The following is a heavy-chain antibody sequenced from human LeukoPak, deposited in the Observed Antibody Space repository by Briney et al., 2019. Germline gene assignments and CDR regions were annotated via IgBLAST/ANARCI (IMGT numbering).Heavy chain of an antibody. CDR2: IKQDGSEK. CDR3: ARNNGLDV. J-gene: IGHJ6*02. CDR1: GFTISSYW. V-gene: IGHV3-7*03. Sequence: GGSLRLSCVASGFTISSYWMHWVRQAPGKGLEWVANIKQDGSEKYYVDSVKGRFTISRDNAKNSLYLQMNSLRAEDTALYHLARNNGLDVRGQGTTVIVSS.